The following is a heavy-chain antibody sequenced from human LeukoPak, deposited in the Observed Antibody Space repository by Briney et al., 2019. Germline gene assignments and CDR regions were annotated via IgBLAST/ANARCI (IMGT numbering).Heavy chain of an antibody. CDR1: GFTFSSYG. D-gene: IGHD3-22*01. CDR2: ISYDGSNK. Sequence: PGGSLRLSCAASGFTFSSYGMHWVRQAPGKGLEWVAVISYDGSNKYYADSVKGRFTISRDNSKNTLYLQMNSLRAEDTAVYYCAKEGYDSSGYSGYYGMDVWGQGTMVTVSS. CDR3: AKEGYDSSGYSGYYGMDV. V-gene: IGHV3-30*18. J-gene: IGHJ6*02.